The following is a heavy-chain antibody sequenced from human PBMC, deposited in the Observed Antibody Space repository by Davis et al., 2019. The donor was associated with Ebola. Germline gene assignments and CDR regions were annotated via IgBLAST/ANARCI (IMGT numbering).Heavy chain of an antibody. CDR1: GFTFSSYS. D-gene: IGHD3-22*01. Sequence: GESLKISCAASGFTFSSYSMNWVRQAPGKGLEWVSYISSSSLTTYSADSVKGRFTVSRDNAKNSLYLEMNNLRAEDTAVYFCARDVDTSGHYYFDYWGQGTLVTVSS. J-gene: IGHJ4*02. CDR2: ISSSSLTT. CDR3: ARDVDTSGHYYFDY. V-gene: IGHV3-48*01.